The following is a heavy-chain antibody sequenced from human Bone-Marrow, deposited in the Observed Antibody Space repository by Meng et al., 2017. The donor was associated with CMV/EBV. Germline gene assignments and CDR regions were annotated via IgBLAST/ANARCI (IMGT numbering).Heavy chain of an antibody. V-gene: IGHV4-59*08. CDR3: ARNIAAADFDY. CDR2: IYYSGST. CDR1: GGSISSYY. D-gene: IGHD6-13*01. J-gene: IGHJ4*02. Sequence: SETLSLTCTVSGGSISSYYWSWIRQPPGKGLEWIGYIYYSGSTNYNPSLKSRVTISVDTSKNQFSLKLSSVTAADTAVYYCARNIAAADFDYWGQGTLVTVSS.